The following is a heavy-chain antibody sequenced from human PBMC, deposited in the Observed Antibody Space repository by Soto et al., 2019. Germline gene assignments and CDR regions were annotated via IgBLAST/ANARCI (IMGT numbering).Heavy chain of an antibody. CDR2: IYDTGISGYTPST. J-gene: IGHJ6*02. V-gene: IGHV4-59*01. CDR3: ARGEDAFFYSGLDV. CDR1: GGSITSSY. Sequence: ASETLSLTCTVSGGSITSSYWSWIRRPPGKGLEWIAYIYDTGISGYTPSTSYNPSLKGRVTMSVGTSKSQFSLKLTSVTAADTAVYYCARGEDAFFYSGLDVWGQGITVTVYS.